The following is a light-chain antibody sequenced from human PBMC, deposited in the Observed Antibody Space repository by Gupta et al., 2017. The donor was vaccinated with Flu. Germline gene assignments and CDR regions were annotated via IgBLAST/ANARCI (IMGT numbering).Light chain of an antibody. CDR3: QQYNSYSRT. CDR1: QSISSR. CDR2: KAS. V-gene: IGKV1-5*03. J-gene: IGKJ2*02. Sequence: DTQMTQSPSTLSASVGDRVTITCRASQSISSRLAWYQQKPGKAPKLLIYKASSLGSGVPSRFSGSGSETEFTLTISGLQADDFATYYCQQYNSYSRTFGQGTKLEIK.